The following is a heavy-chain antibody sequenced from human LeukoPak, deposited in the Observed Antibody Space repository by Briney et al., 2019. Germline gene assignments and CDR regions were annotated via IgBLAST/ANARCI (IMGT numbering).Heavy chain of an antibody. Sequence: SETLSLTCAVYGRSFSGYYWTWIRQPPGKGLEWIRQINHSGSPNYNPSLKSRVTISVDMSKNQFSLKIDSVTAADTAVYFCARLGPYDIVTDDAFDVWGQGTMVTVSS. CDR1: GRSFSGYY. V-gene: IGHV4-34*01. CDR2: INHSGSP. CDR3: ARLGPYDIVTDDAFDV. J-gene: IGHJ3*01. D-gene: IGHD3-9*01.